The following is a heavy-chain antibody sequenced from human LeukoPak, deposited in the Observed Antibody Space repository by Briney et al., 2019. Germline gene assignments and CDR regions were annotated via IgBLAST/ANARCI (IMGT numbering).Heavy chain of an antibody. V-gene: IGHV3-21*01. CDR1: GFTFSSYS. J-gene: IGHJ4*02. CDR2: ISSSSSYI. Sequence: GGSLRLSCAASGFTFSSYSMNWVRQAPGKGLEWVSSISSSSSYIYYADSVKGRFTISRDNAKNSLYLQMHSLRAEDTAVYYCARSPPTTGSLDYWGQGTLVTVSS. CDR3: ARSPPTTGSLDY. D-gene: IGHD4-17*01.